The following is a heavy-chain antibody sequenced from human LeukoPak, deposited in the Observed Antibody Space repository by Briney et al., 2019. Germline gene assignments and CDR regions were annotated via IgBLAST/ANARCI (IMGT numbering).Heavy chain of an antibody. J-gene: IGHJ5*02. CDR2: VYSSGST. D-gene: IGHD3-16*01. CDR3: ARGRYSDDYGSRWFDP. V-gene: IGHV4-59*01. Sequence: SETLSLTCTVSGACCSNFYWSWIRQSPGKGLEWLGYVYSSGSTNYNPFLKSRVTISIDTSKKQFSLKLTSVTAADTAIYYCARGRYSDDYGSRWFDPWGRGTLVTVSS. CDR1: GACCSNFY.